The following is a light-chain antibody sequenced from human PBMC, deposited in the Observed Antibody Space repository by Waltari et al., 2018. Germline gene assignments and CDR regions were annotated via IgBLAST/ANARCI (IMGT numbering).Light chain of an antibody. V-gene: IGLV1-47*01. J-gene: IGLJ3*02. CDR1: GSNIGRNH. Sequence: QSVLTQPPSASGTPGQTVSVSCSGSGSNIGRNHAYWYQHVPGTAPQLLIYRNEQRPSGVPDRFSGSKSGTSASLAISGLRSEDEADYFCTSWDDSLNAWVFGGGTKLTVL. CDR3: TSWDDSLNAWV. CDR2: RNE.